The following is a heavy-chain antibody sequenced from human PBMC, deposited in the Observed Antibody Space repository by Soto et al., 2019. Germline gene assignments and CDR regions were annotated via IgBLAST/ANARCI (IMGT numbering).Heavy chain of an antibody. Sequence: SETLSLTCTVSGGSISIGGYYWSWIRQHPGKGLEWIGYIYYSGSTYYNPSLKSRVTISVDTSKNQFSLKLSSVTAADTAVYYCARGPGSYRYTYFDYWGQGTMVTVSS. CDR2: IYYSGST. CDR1: GGSISIGGYY. J-gene: IGHJ4*02. D-gene: IGHD3-16*02. V-gene: IGHV4-31*03. CDR3: ARGPGSYRYTYFDY.